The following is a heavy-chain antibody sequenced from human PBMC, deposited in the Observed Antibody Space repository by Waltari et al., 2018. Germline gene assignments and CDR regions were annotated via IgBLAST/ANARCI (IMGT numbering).Heavy chain of an antibody. CDR1: GFSISSGYY. V-gene: IGHV4-38-2*02. CDR3: ARDPIPGYAYRSDY. J-gene: IGHJ4*02. CDR2: TFHSGTT. Sequence: QVQLQESGPGLVKPSETLSLICTVSGFSISSGYYWGWIRQPPGKGLEWIGSTFHSGTTYYNPSLKSRVTMSVDTSKNQFSLRLSSVTAAYTAVYYCARDPIPGYAYRSDYWGQGTLVTVSS. D-gene: IGHD5-12*01.